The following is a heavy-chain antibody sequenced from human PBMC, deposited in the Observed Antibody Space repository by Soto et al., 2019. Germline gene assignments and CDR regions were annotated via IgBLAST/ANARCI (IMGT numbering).Heavy chain of an antibody. V-gene: IGHV1-18*01. CDR3: ARVGYSGYDHYYYYYGMDV. D-gene: IGHD5-12*01. J-gene: IGHJ6*02. CDR1: GYTFTSYG. CDR2: ISAYNGNT. Sequence: ASVKVSCKASGYTFTSYGISWVRQAPGQGLEWMGWISAYNGNTNYAQKLQGRVTMTTDTSTSTAYMELRSLRSDDTAVYYCARVGYSGYDHYYYYYGMDVWGQGTTVTVSS.